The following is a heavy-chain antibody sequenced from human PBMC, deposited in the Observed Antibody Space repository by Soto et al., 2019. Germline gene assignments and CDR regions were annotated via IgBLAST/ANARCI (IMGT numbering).Heavy chain of an antibody. Sequence: QVQLVQSGAEVKKPGSSVKVSCKASGGTFSSYAISWVRQAPGQGLEWMGGIIPIFGTANYAQKFQGRVTITADESTSTSYMELSSLRSEDTAVYYCATPYYDILTGSSYYGMDVWGKGTTVTVS. CDR2: IIPIFGTA. V-gene: IGHV1-69*12. J-gene: IGHJ6*04. D-gene: IGHD3-9*01. CDR3: ATPYYDILTGSSYYGMDV. CDR1: GGTFSSYA.